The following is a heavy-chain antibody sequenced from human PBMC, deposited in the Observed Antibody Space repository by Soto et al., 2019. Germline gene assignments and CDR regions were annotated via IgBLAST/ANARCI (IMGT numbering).Heavy chain of an antibody. CDR1: GGTFSSYA. D-gene: IGHD4-17*01. CDR3: ASSGLLTTVWYFDL. V-gene: IGHV1-69*13. Sequence: SVKVSCKASGGTFSSYAISWVRQAPGQGLEWIGGIIPIFGTANYAQKFQGRVTITADESTSTAYMELSSLRSEDTAVYYCASSGLLTTVWYFDLWGRGTLVTVSS. J-gene: IGHJ2*01. CDR2: IIPIFGTA.